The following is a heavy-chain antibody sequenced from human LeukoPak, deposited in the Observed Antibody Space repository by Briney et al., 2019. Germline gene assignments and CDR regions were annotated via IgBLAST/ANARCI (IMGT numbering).Heavy chain of an antibody. V-gene: IGHV4-59*01. Sequence: SETLSLTCTVSGDSISSYYWSWIRQPPAKGLEWIGYIYYSGSTNYIPSLKSRVTISVDTSKNQFSLKLSSVTAADTAVYYCARHARRYGGYYFDYWGQGTLVTVSS. CDR3: ARHARRYGGYYFDY. D-gene: IGHD4-23*01. CDR1: GDSISSYY. J-gene: IGHJ4*02. CDR2: IYYSGST.